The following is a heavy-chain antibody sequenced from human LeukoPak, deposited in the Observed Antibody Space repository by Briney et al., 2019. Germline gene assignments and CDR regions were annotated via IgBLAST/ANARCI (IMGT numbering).Heavy chain of an antibody. CDR1: GGTFSSYA. D-gene: IGHD3-22*01. CDR2: IIPIFGTA. Sequence: SVKVSCKASGGTFSSYAISWVRQAPGQGLEWMGGIIPIFGTANYAQKFQGRVTITADESTSTAYMELSSLRSEDTAVYYCARAPGYYYDSSGYSDAFDIWGQGTMVTVSS. J-gene: IGHJ3*02. V-gene: IGHV1-69*01. CDR3: ARAPGYYYDSSGYSDAFDI.